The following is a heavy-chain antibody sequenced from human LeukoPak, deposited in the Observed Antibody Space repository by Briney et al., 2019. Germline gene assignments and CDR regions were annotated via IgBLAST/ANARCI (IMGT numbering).Heavy chain of an antibody. CDR2: ISGSGGST. V-gene: IGHV3-23*01. J-gene: IGHJ4*02. CDR3: AKGRSVTTSCFDY. Sequence: PGGSLRLSCAASGFTFSDYAMSWVRQAPGKGLEWVSGISGSGGSTYYADSVKGRFTISRDNSKNTLYLQMNSLRAEDTAVYYCAKGRSVTTSCFDYWGQGTLVTVSS. D-gene: IGHD4-17*01. CDR1: GFTFSDYA.